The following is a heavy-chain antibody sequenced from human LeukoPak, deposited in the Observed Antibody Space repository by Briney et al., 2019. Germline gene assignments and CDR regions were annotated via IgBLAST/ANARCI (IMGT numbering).Heavy chain of an antibody. CDR1: GFTFSSYS. Sequence: KPGGSLRLSCAASGFTFSSYSMNWVRQAPGKGLEWVSSISSSSSYIYYADSVKGRFTISRDNAKNSLYLQMNSLRAEDTAVYCCARDIYGSGSYYAYWGQGTLVTASS. J-gene: IGHJ4*02. V-gene: IGHV3-21*01. CDR2: ISSSSSYI. D-gene: IGHD3-10*01. CDR3: ARDIYGSGSYYAY.